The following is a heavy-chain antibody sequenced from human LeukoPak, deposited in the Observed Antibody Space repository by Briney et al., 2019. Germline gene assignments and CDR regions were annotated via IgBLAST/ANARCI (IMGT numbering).Heavy chain of an antibody. V-gene: IGHV3-48*01. CDR3: ARKYCSSTSCYFTNMDV. D-gene: IGHD2-2*01. CDR1: GFTLSSYS. Sequence: GGSLRLSCAASGFTLSSYSMNWVRQAPGKGLEWVSFISSSSSPIYYADSVKGRFTISRDNAKNSLYLQMNSLRAEDTAVYYCARKYCSSTSCYFTNMDVWGKGTTVTVSS. CDR2: ISSSSSPI. J-gene: IGHJ6*03.